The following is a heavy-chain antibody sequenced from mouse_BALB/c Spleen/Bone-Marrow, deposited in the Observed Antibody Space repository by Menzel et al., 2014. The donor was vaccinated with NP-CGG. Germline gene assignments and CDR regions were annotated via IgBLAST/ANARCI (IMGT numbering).Heavy chain of an antibody. J-gene: IGHJ1*01. CDR3: ARYDYGWYFYV. V-gene: IGHV14-3*02. CDR2: IDPANGNT. CDR1: GFNIKDTY. D-gene: IGHD1-1*01. Sequence: EVMLVESGAELVKPGASVKLSCTASGFNIKDTYMHWVKQRPEQGLEWIGRIDPANGNTKYDPKFQGKATITADTSSNTDYLQLSSLTSEDTAVYYCARYDYGWYFYVWGAGTTVTVSS.